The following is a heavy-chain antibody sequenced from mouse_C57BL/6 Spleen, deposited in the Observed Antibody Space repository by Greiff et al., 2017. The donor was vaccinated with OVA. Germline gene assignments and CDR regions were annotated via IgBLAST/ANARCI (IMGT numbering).Heavy chain of an antibody. CDR3: AKEDSSGYDAMDY. Sequence: VQLQQSGPGLVQPSQSLSITCTVSGFSFTSYGVHWVRQSPGTGLEWLGVIWRGGSPDYNAAFMSRLSITKDNSKSQVFFKMNSLQADDTARYYCAKEDSSGYDAMDYWGQGTSVTVSS. CDR1: GFSFTSYG. J-gene: IGHJ4*01. V-gene: IGHV2-5*01. D-gene: IGHD3-2*02. CDR2: IWRGGSP.